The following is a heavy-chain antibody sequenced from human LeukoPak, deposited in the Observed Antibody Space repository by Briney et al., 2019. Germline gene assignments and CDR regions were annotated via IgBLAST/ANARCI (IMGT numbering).Heavy chain of an antibody. J-gene: IGHJ4*02. V-gene: IGHV3-48*04. CDR2: ISSSSSTI. Sequence: GGSLRLSCAASGFTFSSCSMNWVRQAPGKALEWVSYISSSSSTIYYADSVKGRFTIPRHNPKNSLDVQMKRLRAGGTAVYYCERDVDGYFDYWGQGTLVTVSS. D-gene: IGHD5-12*01. CDR3: ERDVDGYFDY. CDR1: GFTFSSCS.